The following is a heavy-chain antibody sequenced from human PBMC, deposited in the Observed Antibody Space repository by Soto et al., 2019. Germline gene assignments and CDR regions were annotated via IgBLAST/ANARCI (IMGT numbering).Heavy chain of an antibody. Sequence: ASVKVSCKASGYTFTSYDINWVRQATGQGLEWMGWMNPNSGNTGYAQKFQGRVTMTRNTSISTAYMELSSLRSEDTAVYYCARILTYGDYFSFDYWGQGTLVTVSS. CDR2: MNPNSGNT. V-gene: IGHV1-8*01. J-gene: IGHJ4*02. CDR3: ARILTYGDYFSFDY. D-gene: IGHD4-17*01. CDR1: GYTFTSYD.